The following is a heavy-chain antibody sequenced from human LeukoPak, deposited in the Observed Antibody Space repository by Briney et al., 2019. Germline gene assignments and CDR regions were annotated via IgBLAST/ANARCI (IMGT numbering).Heavy chain of an antibody. D-gene: IGHD4-17*01. J-gene: IGHJ4*02. CDR2: ISTKNGNT. CDR3: ARYNTVTTGGVY. Sequence: GASVKASCKTSGYTFTNFGISWVRQAPGQGLEWMGWISTKNGNTNYTQNLQGRVTMTTDTSTSTAYMELRSLRSDDTAVYYCARYNTVTTGGVYWGQGTLVTVSS. CDR1: GYTFTNFG. V-gene: IGHV1-18*01.